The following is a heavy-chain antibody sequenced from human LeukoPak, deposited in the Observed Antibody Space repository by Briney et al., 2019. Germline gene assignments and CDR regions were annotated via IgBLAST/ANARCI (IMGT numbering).Heavy chain of an antibody. D-gene: IGHD4-17*01. V-gene: IGHV3-7*01. Sequence: PGGSLRLSCAASEFTFSSYWMSWVRQAPGKGLEWVANIKQDGGEKYYLDSVKGRFTVSRDNAKNSLYLQMNSLRAEDTAVYYCARLGARQTLEYWGQGTLVTVSS. CDR3: ARLGARQTLEY. CDR2: IKQDGGEK. J-gene: IGHJ4*02. CDR1: EFTFSSYW.